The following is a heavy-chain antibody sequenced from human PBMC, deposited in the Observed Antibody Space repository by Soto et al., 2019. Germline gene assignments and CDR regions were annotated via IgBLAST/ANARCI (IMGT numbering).Heavy chain of an antibody. D-gene: IGHD2-2*01. Sequence: PGESLKISCKGSGYSFTSYWIGWVRQMPGKGLEWMGIIYPGDSDTRYSPSLQGQVTISADKSISTAYLQWSSLKASDTAMYYCARHNTGYCSSTSCPTPYYYYGMDVWGQGTTVTVSS. CDR3: ARHNTGYCSSTSCPTPYYYYGMDV. J-gene: IGHJ6*02. CDR1: GYSFTSYW. V-gene: IGHV5-51*01. CDR2: IYPGDSDT.